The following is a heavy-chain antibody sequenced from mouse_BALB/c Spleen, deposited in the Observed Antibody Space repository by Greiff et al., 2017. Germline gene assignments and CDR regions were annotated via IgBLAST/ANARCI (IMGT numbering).Heavy chain of an antibody. CDR2: IWSGGST. V-gene: IGHV2-2*02. CDR3: ARVWSYYAMDY. J-gene: IGHJ4*01. D-gene: IGHD2-10*02. Sequence: VQLQQSGPGLVQPSQSLSITCTVSGFSLTSYGVHWVRQSPGKGLEWLGVIWSGGSTDYNAAFIPRLSISKDSSKGQVFFKMNSLQDNDPAIYYCARVWSYYAMDYWGQGTSVTVSA. CDR1: GFSLTSYG.